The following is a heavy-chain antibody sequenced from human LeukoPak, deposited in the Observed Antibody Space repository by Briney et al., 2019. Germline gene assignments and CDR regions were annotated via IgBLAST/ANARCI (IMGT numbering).Heavy chain of an antibody. CDR3: AREVRYCSSTSCFPYYYYMDV. CDR1: GFTFSSYW. CDR2: ISDRGGHI. Sequence: KSGGSLRLSCAASGFTFSSYWMTWVRQAPGKGLEWVSSISDRGGHIYYADSVKGRFTISRDNAKNSLYLQMNSLRAEDTAVYYCAREVRYCSSTSCFPYYYYMDVWGKGTTVTISS. V-gene: IGHV3-21*01. J-gene: IGHJ6*03. D-gene: IGHD2-2*01.